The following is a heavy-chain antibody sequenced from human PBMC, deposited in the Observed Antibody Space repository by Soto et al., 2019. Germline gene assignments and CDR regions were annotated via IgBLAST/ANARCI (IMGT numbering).Heavy chain of an antibody. CDR1: GYTFTGYY. J-gene: IGHJ6*02. Sequence: ASVKVSCKASGYTFTGYYMHWVRQAPGQGLEWMGWINPNSGGTNYAQKFQGWVTMTRDTSISTAYMELSRLRSDDTAVYYCARAYSSSSPYYYYGMDVWGQRTTVTVSS. CDR3: ARAYSSSSPYYYYGMDV. D-gene: IGHD6-6*01. V-gene: IGHV1-2*04. CDR2: INPNSGGT.